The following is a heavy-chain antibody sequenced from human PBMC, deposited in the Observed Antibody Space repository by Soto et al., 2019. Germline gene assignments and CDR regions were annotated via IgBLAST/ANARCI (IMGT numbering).Heavy chain of an antibody. Sequence: ASVKVSCKASGYTFTSYGISWVRQAPGQGLEWMGWISAYNGNTNYAQKLQGRVTMTTDTSTSTAYMELRSLRSDDTAVCYCARVVVVPADSYHYGMDVWGQGTTVTVSS. D-gene: IGHD2-2*01. CDR2: ISAYNGNT. CDR3: ARVVVVPADSYHYGMDV. J-gene: IGHJ6*02. V-gene: IGHV1-18*01. CDR1: GYTFTSYG.